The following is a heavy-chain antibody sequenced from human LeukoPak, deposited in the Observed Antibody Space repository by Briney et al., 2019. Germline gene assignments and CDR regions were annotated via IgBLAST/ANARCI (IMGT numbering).Heavy chain of an antibody. J-gene: IGHJ5*02. V-gene: IGHV6-1*01. CDR1: GDSVSSNSAA. Sequence: ASQTLSLTCAISGDSVSSNSAAWNWIRQSPSRGHEWLGRTYYRSKWYNDYAVSVKSRITINPDTSKNQFSLQLNSVTPEDTAVYYCARAYYDILTAVLGDWFDPWGQGTLVTVSS. CDR2: TYYRSKWYN. CDR3: ARAYYDILTAVLGDWFDP. D-gene: IGHD3-9*01.